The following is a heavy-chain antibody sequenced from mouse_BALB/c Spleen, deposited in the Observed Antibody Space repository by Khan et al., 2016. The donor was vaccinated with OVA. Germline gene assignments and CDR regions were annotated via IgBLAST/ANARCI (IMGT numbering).Heavy chain of an antibody. Sequence: EVQLQESGPGLVKPSQSLSLTCTVTGYSITSDYAWNWIRQFPGNKLECMGYITSSGSTNYNPALKSQTSITRDTSNNQFFLQLNYVTTEDTVTYYCARDGARYNYAMDYWGQGTSVTGSS. CDR3: ARDGARYNYAMDY. V-gene: IGHV3-2*02. CDR1: GYSITSDYA. D-gene: IGHD1-1*02. CDR2: ITSSGST. J-gene: IGHJ4*01.